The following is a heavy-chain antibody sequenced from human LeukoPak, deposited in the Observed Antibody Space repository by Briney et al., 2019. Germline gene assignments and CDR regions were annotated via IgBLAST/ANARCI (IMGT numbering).Heavy chain of an antibody. Sequence: PGGSLRLSCAASGFTFSSYAMSWVRQAPGKGLEGVSAISGSGGSTYYADSVEGRFTISRGNSKNTLYLQMNSLRAEDTAVYYCAKDFGYGYSVYWGQGTLVTVSS. J-gene: IGHJ4*02. CDR1: GFTFSSYA. V-gene: IGHV3-23*01. D-gene: IGHD5-18*01. CDR2: ISGSGGST. CDR3: AKDFGYGYSVY.